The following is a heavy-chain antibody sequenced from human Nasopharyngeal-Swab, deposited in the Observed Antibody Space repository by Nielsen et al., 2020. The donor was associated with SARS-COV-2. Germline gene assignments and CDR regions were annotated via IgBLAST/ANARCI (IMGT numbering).Heavy chain of an antibody. J-gene: IGHJ4*02. D-gene: IGHD1-26*01. Sequence: GGSLRLSCAASGFTFSSYAMSWVRQAPGKGLEWVSAISGSGGSTYYADSVKGRFTISRDNSKNTLYLQMNSLRGEDTAVYYCATSNSGSYYSYFDYWGQGTLVTVSS. CDR3: ATSNSGSYYSYFDY. V-gene: IGHV3-23*01. CDR2: ISGSGGST. CDR1: GFTFSSYA.